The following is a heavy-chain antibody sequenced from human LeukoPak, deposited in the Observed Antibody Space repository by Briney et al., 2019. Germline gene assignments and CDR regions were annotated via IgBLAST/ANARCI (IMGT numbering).Heavy chain of an antibody. J-gene: IGHJ3*02. Sequence: SETLSLTCTVSGGSISSYYWSWLRQPPGKGLEWIGYIYHSGSTYYNPSLKSRVTISVDRSKNQFSLKLSSVTAADTAVYYCARARSSGYALRDDAFDIWGQGTMVTVSS. CDR2: IYHSGST. V-gene: IGHV4-59*12. CDR3: ARARSSGYALRDDAFDI. CDR1: GGSISSYY. D-gene: IGHD3-22*01.